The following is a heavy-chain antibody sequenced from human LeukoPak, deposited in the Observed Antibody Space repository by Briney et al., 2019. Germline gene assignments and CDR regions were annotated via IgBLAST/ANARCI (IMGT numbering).Heavy chain of an antibody. CDR3: AKGSPHTGGWANWFDP. CDR2: MNPNSGNT. Sequence: WASVKVSCKASGYTFTSYDINWVRQATGQGLEWMGWMNPNSGNTGYAQKFQGRVTMTRNTSISTAYMELSSLRSEDTAVYYCAKGSPHTGGWANWFDPWGQGTLVTVSS. V-gene: IGHV1-8*01. J-gene: IGHJ5*02. CDR1: GYTFTSYD. D-gene: IGHD1-26*01.